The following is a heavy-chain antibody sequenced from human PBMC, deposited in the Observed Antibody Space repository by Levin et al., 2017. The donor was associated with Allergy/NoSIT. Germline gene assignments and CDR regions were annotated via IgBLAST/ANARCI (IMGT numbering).Heavy chain of an antibody. V-gene: IGHV5-51*01. D-gene: IGHD6-6*01. CDR3: ARETAPHPEAARPRGLDAFDI. CDR2: IYPGDSDT. CDR1: GYSFTSYW. J-gene: IGHJ3*02. Sequence: GESLKISCKGSGYSFTSYWIGWVRQMPGKGLEWMGIIYPGDSDTRYSPSFQGQVTISADKSISTAYLQWSSLKASDTAMYYCARETAPHPEAARPRGLDAFDIWGQGTMVTVSS.